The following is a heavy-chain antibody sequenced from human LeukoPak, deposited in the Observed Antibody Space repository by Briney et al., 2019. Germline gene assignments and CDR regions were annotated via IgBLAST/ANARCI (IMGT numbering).Heavy chain of an antibody. D-gene: IGHD6-19*01. J-gene: IGHJ5*02. CDR3: ARLRGATVAHNWFDP. Sequence: GGSLRLSCAASGFTFSSYSMNWVRRAPGKGLEWVSSISSSSSYIYYADSVKGRFTISRDNAKNSLYLQMNSLRAEDTAVYYCARLRGATVAHNWFDPWGQGTLVTVSS. CDR2: ISSSSSYI. V-gene: IGHV3-21*01. CDR1: GFTFSSYS.